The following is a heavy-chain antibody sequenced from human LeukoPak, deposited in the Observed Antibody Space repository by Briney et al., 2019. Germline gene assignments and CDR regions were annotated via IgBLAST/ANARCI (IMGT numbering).Heavy chain of an antibody. CDR3: ADPPADY. Sequence: ETLSLTCTVSGGSISSSSYYWGWIRQPPGKGLEWVSSISSSSYIYYADSVKGRFTISRDNAKNSLYLQMNNLRAEDTAVYYCADPPADYWGQGILVTVSS. CDR1: GGSISSSSYY. V-gene: IGHV3-69-1*01. CDR2: ISSSSYI. J-gene: IGHJ4*02.